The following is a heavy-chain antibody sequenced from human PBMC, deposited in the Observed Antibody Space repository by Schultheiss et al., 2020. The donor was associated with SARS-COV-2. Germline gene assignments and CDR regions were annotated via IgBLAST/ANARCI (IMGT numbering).Heavy chain of an antibody. D-gene: IGHD6-19*01. J-gene: IGHJ4*02. V-gene: IGHV3-33*01. CDR3: ARGGQWLVQQRDFDY. Sequence: GGSLRLSCAASGFTFSSYGMHWVRQAPGKGLEWVAVIWYDGSNKYYADSVKGRFTISRDNSKNTLYLQMNSLRAEDTAVYYCARGGQWLVQQRDFDYWGQGTLVTVSS. CDR2: IWYDGSNK. CDR1: GFTFSSYG.